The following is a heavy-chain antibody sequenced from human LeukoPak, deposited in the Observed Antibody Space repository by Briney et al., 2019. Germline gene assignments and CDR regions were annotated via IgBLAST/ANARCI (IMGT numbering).Heavy chain of an antibody. V-gene: IGHV4-59*01. CDR3: ASSTVAGTDYFDY. D-gene: IGHD6-19*01. CDR1: GGSMSSYY. J-gene: IGHJ4*02. Sequence: SETLSLTCTVSGGSMSSYYWSWIRQPPGKGLEWIGYIYYSGTTNYNPSLKSRVTISVDTSKNQFSLKLRSVTAADTAVYYCASSTVAGTDYFDYWGQGTLVTVSS. CDR2: IYYSGTT.